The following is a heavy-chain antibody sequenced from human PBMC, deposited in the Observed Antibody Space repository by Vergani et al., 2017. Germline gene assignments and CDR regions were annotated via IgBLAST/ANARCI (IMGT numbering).Heavy chain of an antibody. CDR1: GGSINTGAYY. CDR3: ARELSYYYGSGSDDYNPYYYEGMDV. CDR2: VYTSGMT. V-gene: IGHV4-61*02. D-gene: IGHD3-10*01. J-gene: IGHJ6*02. Sequence: QVQLQESGPRLVRPSQTLSLTCTVSGGSINTGAYYWSWIRQPAGKGLEWIGRVYTSGMTNYNPSLKSRVTILVDRSKSQLSLKLTSVTAGDTAVYFCARELSYYYGSGSDDYNPYYYEGMDVWVPGTTLTVSS.